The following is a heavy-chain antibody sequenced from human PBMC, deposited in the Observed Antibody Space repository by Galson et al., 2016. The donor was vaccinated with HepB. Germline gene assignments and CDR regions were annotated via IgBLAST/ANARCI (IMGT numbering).Heavy chain of an antibody. D-gene: IGHD3-22*01. V-gene: IGHV3-23*01. CDR3: AKGDYYDSSGYFPFDY. CDR2: ISGSSGST. J-gene: IGHJ4*02. CDR1: GFTFSSYA. Sequence: SLRLSCAASGFTFSSYAMSWVRQAPGKGLEWVSAISGSSGSTYYADSAKGRFTISRDNSKNTLYLQMNSLSAEDTAVYYCAKGDYYDSSGYFPFDYWGQGTLVTVSS.